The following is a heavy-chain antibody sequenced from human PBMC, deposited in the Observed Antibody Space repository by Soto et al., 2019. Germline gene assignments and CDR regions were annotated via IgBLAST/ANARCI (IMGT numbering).Heavy chain of an antibody. CDR2: IYYSGST. D-gene: IGHD4-4*01. J-gene: IGHJ5*02. CDR3: ARHPDYSYYLPNWFDP. CDR1: GGSISSSSYY. Sequence: SETLSLTCTVSGGSISSSSYYWGWIRQPPGKGLEWIGSIYYSGSTYYNPSLKSRVTISVDTSKNQFSLKLSSVTAADTAVYYCARHPDYSYYLPNWFDPWGQGTLVTVSS. V-gene: IGHV4-39*01.